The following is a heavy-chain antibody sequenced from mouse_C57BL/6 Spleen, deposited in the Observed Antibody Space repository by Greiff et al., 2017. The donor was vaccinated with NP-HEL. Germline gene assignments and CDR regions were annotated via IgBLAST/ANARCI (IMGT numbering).Heavy chain of an antibody. CDR2: IYPRDGST. CDR1: GYTFTSYD. Sequence: VQLQESGPELVKPGASVKLSCKASGYTFTSYDINWVKQRPGQGLEWIGWIYPRDGSTKYNEKFKGKATLTVATSSSTAYMELHSLTSEDSAVYFCAREEFDYGSSYNYWGQGTTLTVSS. CDR3: AREEFDYGSSYNY. D-gene: IGHD1-1*01. J-gene: IGHJ2*01. V-gene: IGHV1-85*01.